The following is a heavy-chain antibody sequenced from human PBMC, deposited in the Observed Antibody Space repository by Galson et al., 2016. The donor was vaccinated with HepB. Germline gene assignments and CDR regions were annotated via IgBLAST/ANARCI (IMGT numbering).Heavy chain of an antibody. CDR1: GFTFSSYA. CDR3: ATAPPAWADPNDY. CDR2: IWYDGRNK. Sequence: SLRLSCAASGFTFSSYAMHWVRQAPGKGLEWVAIIWYDGRNKYYADSVKGRFTISRDNSKNTLYLQMNSLRADDTAMYYCATAPPAWADPNDYWGQGTLVTVSS. D-gene: IGHD1-26*01. J-gene: IGHJ4*02. V-gene: IGHV3-33*01.